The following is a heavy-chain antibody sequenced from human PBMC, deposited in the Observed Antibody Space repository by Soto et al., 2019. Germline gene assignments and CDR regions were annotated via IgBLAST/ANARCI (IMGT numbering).Heavy chain of an antibody. CDR1: GFTFSSYD. D-gene: IGHD6-19*01. Sequence: PGGSLRLSCAASGFTFSSYDMHWVRQATGKGLEWVSAIGTAGDTYYPGSVKGRFTISRENAKNSLYLQMNSLRAEDTAVYYCARGSGAVAGGGNWFDPWGQGTLVTVSS. J-gene: IGHJ5*02. V-gene: IGHV3-13*01. CDR2: IGTAGDT. CDR3: ARGSGAVAGGGNWFDP.